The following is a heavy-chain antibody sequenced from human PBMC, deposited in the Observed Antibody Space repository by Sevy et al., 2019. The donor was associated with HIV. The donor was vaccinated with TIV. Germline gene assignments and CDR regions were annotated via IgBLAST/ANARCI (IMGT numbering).Heavy chain of an antibody. V-gene: IGHV1-8*01. D-gene: IGHD3-3*01. CDR2: MNPNSGNT. CDR3: ARGTGFWSGNYYYMDV. J-gene: IGHJ6*03. CDR1: GYTFTSYD. Sequence: ASVKVYCKASGYTFTSYDIDWVRQATGQGLEWMGWMNPNSGNTGYAQKFQGRVTMTRNTSISTAYMELSSLRSEDTAVSYCARGTGFWSGNYYYMDVWGKGTTVTVSS.